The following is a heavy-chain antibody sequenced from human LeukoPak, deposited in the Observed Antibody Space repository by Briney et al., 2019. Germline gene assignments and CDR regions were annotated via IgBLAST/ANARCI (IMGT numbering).Heavy chain of an antibody. D-gene: IGHD3-22*01. V-gene: IGHV3-74*01. CDR2: INSDGSST. CDR1: GFTFSSYW. CDR3: AKWGSGYYFIGDYFDY. J-gene: IGHJ4*02. Sequence: GGSLRLSCAASGFTFSSYWMHWVRQAPGKGLVWVSRINSDGSSTSYADSVKGRFTISRDNSKNTLYLQMNSLRAEDTAVYYCAKWGSGYYFIGDYFDYWGQGTLVTVSS.